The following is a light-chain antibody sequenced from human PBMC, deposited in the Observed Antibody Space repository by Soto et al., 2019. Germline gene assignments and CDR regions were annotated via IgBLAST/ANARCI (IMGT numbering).Light chain of an antibody. Sequence: DIQMTQSPSTLSASVGDRVTITCRASQSISSWLAWYQQKPGKAPKLLIYDASSLDSGVPSRFSGSGSGTEFTRTITSLQPDDFATYYCQQYGSYSYSFGQGTKLEIK. V-gene: IGKV1-5*01. CDR1: QSISSW. CDR2: DAS. J-gene: IGKJ2*01. CDR3: QQYGSYSYS.